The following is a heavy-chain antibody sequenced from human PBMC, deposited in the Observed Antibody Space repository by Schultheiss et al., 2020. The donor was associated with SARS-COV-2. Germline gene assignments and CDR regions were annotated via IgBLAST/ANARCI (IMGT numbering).Heavy chain of an antibody. J-gene: IGHJ4*02. V-gene: IGHV1-69*05. CDR2: IIPIFGTA. CDR1: GGTFSSYA. CDR3: ARDSPRSSAHLDY. Sequence: SVKVSCKASGGTFSSYAISWVRQAPGQGLEWMGGIIPIFGTANYAQKFQGRVTMTRDTSITTVYMELSRLESDDTAVYYCARDSPRSSAHLDYWGQGTLVTVSS.